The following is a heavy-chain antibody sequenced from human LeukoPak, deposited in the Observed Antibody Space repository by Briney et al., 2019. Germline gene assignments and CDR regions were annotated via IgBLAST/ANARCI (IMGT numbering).Heavy chain of an antibody. CDR3: ARGEDPFDY. J-gene: IGHJ4*02. Sequence: SETLSLTCAVYGGSFSGYYWSWIRQPPGKGLEWIGEINHSGSTNYNPSLKSRVTISVDTSKNQFSLKLSSVTAADTAVYYCARGEDPFDYWGQGTLVTVSS. CDR1: GGSFSGYY. CDR2: INHSGST. V-gene: IGHV4-34*01.